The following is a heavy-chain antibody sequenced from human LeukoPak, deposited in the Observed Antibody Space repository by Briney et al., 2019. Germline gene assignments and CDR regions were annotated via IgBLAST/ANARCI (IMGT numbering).Heavy chain of an antibody. D-gene: IGHD2-2*02. J-gene: IGHJ3*02. Sequence: GGSLRLSCAASGFTFSSYSMNWVRQAPGKGLEWVSYISSSSSTIYYADSVKGRFSISRDNAKNSLYLQINSLRAEDTAVYYCAREGRGYCSSTSCYRDAFDIWGQGTMVTVSS. CDR1: GFTFSSYS. CDR3: AREGRGYCSSTSCYRDAFDI. V-gene: IGHV3-48*01. CDR2: ISSSSSTI.